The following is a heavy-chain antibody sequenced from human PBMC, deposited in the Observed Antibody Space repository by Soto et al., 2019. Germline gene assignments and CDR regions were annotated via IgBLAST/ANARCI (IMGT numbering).Heavy chain of an antibody. Sequence: QLQLQESGPGLVKPSETLSLTCTVSGGSISSSSYYWGWIRQPPGKGLEWIGSIYYSGSTYYNPSLKSRVTISVDTSKNQFSLKLSSVTAADTAVYYCARSRYSSSWYVPAFDYWGQGTLVTVSS. D-gene: IGHD6-13*01. V-gene: IGHV4-39*01. J-gene: IGHJ4*02. CDR1: GGSISSSSYY. CDR3: ARSRYSSSWYVPAFDY. CDR2: IYYSGST.